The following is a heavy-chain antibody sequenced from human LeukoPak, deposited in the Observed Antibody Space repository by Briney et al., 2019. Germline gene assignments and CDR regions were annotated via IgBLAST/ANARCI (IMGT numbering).Heavy chain of an antibody. V-gene: IGHV1-8*01. CDR1: GHTFTSYD. CDR2: MNPNSGNT. J-gene: IGHJ6*03. CDR3: ARGGRRYLRYFYYYMDV. Sequence: GASVKVSCKASGHTFTSYDVNWVRQATGQGLEWMGWMNPNSGNTGYAQKFQGRVTMTRNTSISTAYMELSSLRSEDTAVYYCARGGRRYLRYFYYYMDVWGKGTTVTISS. D-gene: IGHD1-1*01.